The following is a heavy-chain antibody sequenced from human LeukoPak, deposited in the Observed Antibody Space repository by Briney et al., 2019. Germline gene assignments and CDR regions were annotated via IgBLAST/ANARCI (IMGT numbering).Heavy chain of an antibody. Sequence: GRSLRLSCAASGFTFSSYGMHWVRQAPGKGLEWVAVIWYDGSNKYYADSVKGRFTISRDNSKNTLYLQMNSLRAEDTAVYYCAREYPPRYYYGSSGYLDYWGQGTLVTVSS. V-gene: IGHV3-33*01. CDR3: AREYPPRYYYGSSGYLDY. CDR2: IWYDGSNK. J-gene: IGHJ4*02. D-gene: IGHD3-22*01. CDR1: GFTFSSYG.